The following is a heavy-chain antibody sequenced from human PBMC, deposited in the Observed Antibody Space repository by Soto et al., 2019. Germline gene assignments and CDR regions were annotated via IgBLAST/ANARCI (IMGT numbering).Heavy chain of an antibody. CDR3: ARIRRSGYYYYFDY. CDR1: GFSLSNARMG. D-gene: IGHD3-22*01. V-gene: IGHV2-26*01. Sequence: ESGPTLVNPTETLTLTCTVSGFSLSNARMGVSWIRQPPGKALEWLAHIFSNDEKSYSTSLKSRLTISKDTSKSQVVLTMTNMDPVDTATYYCARIRRSGYYYYFDYWGQGTLVTVSS. CDR2: IFSNDEK. J-gene: IGHJ4*02.